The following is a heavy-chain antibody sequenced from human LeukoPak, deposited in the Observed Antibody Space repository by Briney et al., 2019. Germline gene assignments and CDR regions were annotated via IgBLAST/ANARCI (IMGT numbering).Heavy chain of an antibody. CDR1: GGSICSYY. J-gene: IGHJ6*02. CDR3: AGREPRYGMDV. CDR2: IYYSGST. Sequence: SETLSLTCTVSGGSICSYYWSWIRQPPGKGLEWIGYIYYSGSTNYNPSLKSRVTISVDTSKNQFSLKLSSVTAADTAVYYCAGREPRYGMDVWGQGTTVTVSS. V-gene: IGHV4-59*01.